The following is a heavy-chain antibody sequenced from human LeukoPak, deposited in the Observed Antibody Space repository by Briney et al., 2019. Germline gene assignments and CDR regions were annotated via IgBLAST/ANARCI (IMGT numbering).Heavy chain of an antibody. D-gene: IGHD6-13*01. CDR3: ARVTGIAGRYFDY. CDR1: GGSISSSSYY. Sequence: PSETLSLTCTVSGGSISSSSYYWGWIRQPPGKGLEWIGNIYYTGSTYYNPSLKSRVTISVDTSKNQFSLKLSSVTAADTAVYYCARVTGIAGRYFDYWGQGTLVTVSS. CDR2: IYYTGST. J-gene: IGHJ4*02. V-gene: IGHV4-39*07.